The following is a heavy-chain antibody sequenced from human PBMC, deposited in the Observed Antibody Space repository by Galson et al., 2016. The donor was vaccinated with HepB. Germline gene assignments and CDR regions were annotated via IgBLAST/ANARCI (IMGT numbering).Heavy chain of an antibody. CDR2: INSDGSTT. Sequence: SLRLSCAASGFTFSSYWMHWVRQAPGKGLVWVSRINSDGSTTNYADSVKGRFTISRDNAKNTLYLQMNSLRAEDTAVYYCARGGYCSSINCSELQGYFYGMDVWGQGVLVAVSS. V-gene: IGHV3-74*01. CDR3: ARGGYCSSINCSELQGYFYGMDV. D-gene: IGHD2-2*01. CDR1: GFTFSSYW. J-gene: IGHJ6*02.